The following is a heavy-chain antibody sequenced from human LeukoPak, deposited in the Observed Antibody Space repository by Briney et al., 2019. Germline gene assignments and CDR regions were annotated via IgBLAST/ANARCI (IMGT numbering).Heavy chain of an antibody. CDR3: ATVSYYYDSSGYQGYFQH. V-gene: IGHV1-24*01. Sequence: ASVKVSCKVSEYTLTELSMHWVRQAPGKGLEWMGGFDPEDGETIYAQKFQGRVTMTEDTSTDTAYMELNSLRSEDTAMYYCATVSYYYDSSGYQGYFQHWGQGTLVTVSS. CDR2: FDPEDGET. J-gene: IGHJ1*01. D-gene: IGHD3-22*01. CDR1: EYTLTELS.